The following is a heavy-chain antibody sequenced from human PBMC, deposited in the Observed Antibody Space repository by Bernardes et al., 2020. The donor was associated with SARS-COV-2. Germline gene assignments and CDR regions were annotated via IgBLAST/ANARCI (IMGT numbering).Heavy chain of an antibody. D-gene: IGHD3-3*01. CDR3: ATDSISGIVIMAWVY. V-gene: IGHV1-24*01. CDR1: GNSLTAAS. J-gene: IGHJ4*02. Sequence: ASMKVSCKVSGNSLTAASIYWVRQAPGKELEWMGSFDPQYGDPIYAQKFQGRITMTEDTSTDTAYMELSGLRSEDTAVYYCATDSISGIVIMAWVYWGQGTLVTVSS. CDR2: FDPQYGDP.